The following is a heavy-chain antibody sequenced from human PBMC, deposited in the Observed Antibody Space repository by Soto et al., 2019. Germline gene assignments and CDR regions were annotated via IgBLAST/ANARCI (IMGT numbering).Heavy chain of an antibody. CDR2: ISYDGSNK. D-gene: IGHD3-22*01. J-gene: IGHJ4*02. Sequence: PGGSLRLSCAASGFTFSSYGMHWVRQAPGKGLEWVAVISYDGSNKYYADSVKGRFTISRDNSKNTLYLQMNSLRAEDTAVYYCAKVMDPIVVDITVPYWGQGTLVTVSS. CDR1: GFTFSSYG. CDR3: AKVMDPIVVDITVPY. V-gene: IGHV3-30*18.